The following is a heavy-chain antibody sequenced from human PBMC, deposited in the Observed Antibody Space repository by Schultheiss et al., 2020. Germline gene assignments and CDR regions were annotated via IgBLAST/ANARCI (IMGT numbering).Heavy chain of an antibody. CDR3: ARFSGWYEVVWYFFDY. Sequence: SETLSLTCAVYGGSFSGYYWSWIRQPPGKGLEWIGEINHSGSTNYNPSLKSRVTISVDTSKNQFSLKLSSVTAADTAVYYCARFSGWYEVVWYFFDYWGHGTLVTVSS. V-gene: IGHV4-34*01. CDR2: INHSGST. CDR1: GGSFSGYY. D-gene: IGHD6-19*01. J-gene: IGHJ4*01.